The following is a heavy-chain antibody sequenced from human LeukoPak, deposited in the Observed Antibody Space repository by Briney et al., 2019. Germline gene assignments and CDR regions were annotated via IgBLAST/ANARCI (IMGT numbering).Heavy chain of an antibody. J-gene: IGHJ6*02. V-gene: IGHV1-69*01. CDR1: GGTFSSYA. Sequence: SVKVSCKASGGTFSSYAISWVRQAPGQGLEWMGGIIPIFGTANYAQKFQGRVTITADESTSTAYMELSSLRSEDTAVYYCARFYGDYVPMDVWGQGTTVTVSS. D-gene: IGHD4-17*01. CDR2: IIPIFGTA. CDR3: ARFYGDYVPMDV.